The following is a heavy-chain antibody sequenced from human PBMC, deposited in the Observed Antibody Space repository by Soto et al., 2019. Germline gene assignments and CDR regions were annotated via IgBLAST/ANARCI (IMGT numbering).Heavy chain of an antibody. J-gene: IGHJ6*02. Sequence: SETLTLTCTVSGVSISNSAYHWNWIGQSPGKGLESIASSDYSGTTYYNPSLERRAIISTDTYKTLYSQKMRAVTAADAAQYFCARDGPYYGMDVWGQGTTVTVSS. CDR3: ARDGPYYGMDV. CDR2: SDYSGTT. V-gene: IGHV4-30-4*01. CDR1: GVSISNSAYH.